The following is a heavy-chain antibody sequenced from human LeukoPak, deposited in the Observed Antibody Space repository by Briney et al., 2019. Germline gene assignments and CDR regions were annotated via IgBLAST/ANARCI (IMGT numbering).Heavy chain of an antibody. D-gene: IGHD5-12*01. CDR2: IIPILGIA. V-gene: IGHV1-69*04. CDR3: ARDEGYSGYDRIDY. J-gene: IGHJ4*02. Sequence: SVKVSCKASGGTFSSYTISWVRQAPGQGLEWMGRIIPILGIANYAQKFQGRVTITADKSTSTAYMELRSLRSDDTAVYYCARDEGYSGYDRIDYWGQGTLVTVSS. CDR1: GGTFSSYT.